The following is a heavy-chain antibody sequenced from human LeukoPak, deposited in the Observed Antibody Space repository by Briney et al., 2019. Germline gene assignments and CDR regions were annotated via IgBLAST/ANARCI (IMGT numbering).Heavy chain of an antibody. CDR1: GGSISSSSYY. D-gene: IGHD3-3*01. CDR3: ARGTYDFWSGYYTDTRYYFDY. V-gene: IGHV4-39*01. Sequence: SETLSLTCTVSGGSISSSSYYWGWIRQPPGKGLEWIGSIYYSGSTYYNPSLKSRVTISVDTSKNQFSLKLSSVTAAATAVYYCARGTYDFWSGYYTDTRYYFDYWGQGTLVTVSS. CDR2: IYYSGST. J-gene: IGHJ4*02.